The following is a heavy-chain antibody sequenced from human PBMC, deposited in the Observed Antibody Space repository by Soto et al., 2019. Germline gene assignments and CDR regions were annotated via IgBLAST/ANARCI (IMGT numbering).Heavy chain of an antibody. J-gene: IGHJ1*01. V-gene: IGHV4-34*01. CDR3: ARARLGYCSGGSCYSNYFQH. CDR2: INHSGST. Sequence: SSETLSLTCAVYGGSFSGYYWSLIRQPTGKGLEWIGEINHSGSTNYNPSLKSRVTISVDTSKNQFSLKLSSVTAADTAVYYCARARLGYCSGGSCYSNYFQHWGQGTLVTVSS. D-gene: IGHD2-15*01. CDR1: GGSFSGYY.